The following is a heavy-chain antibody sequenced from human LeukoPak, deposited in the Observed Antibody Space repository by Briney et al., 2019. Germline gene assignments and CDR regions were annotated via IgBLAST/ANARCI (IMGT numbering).Heavy chain of an antibody. CDR1: GGSISRYS. V-gene: IGHV4-59*01. J-gene: IGHJ4*02. Sequence: PGTLSLTCAVSGGSISRYSRSWIRQPPGKRLEWIGYTHYSGTATYNPSLKSRVTISIDTSKSQFSLKLSSVTAADTAVYYCATGWYGDGGYWGQGILVTVSS. CDR2: THYSGTA. D-gene: IGHD6-19*01. CDR3: ATGWYGDGGY.